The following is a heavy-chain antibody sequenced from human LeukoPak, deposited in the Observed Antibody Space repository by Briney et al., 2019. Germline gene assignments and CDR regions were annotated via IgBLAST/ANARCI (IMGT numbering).Heavy chain of an antibody. CDR2: ISYDGSNK. V-gene: IGHV3-30-3*01. Sequence: GGSLRLSCAASGFTFSSYAVHWVRQAPGKGLEWVAVISYDGSNKYYADSVKGRFTISRDNSKNTLYLQMNSLRAEDTAVYYCARDPFAGFDPWGQGTLVTVSS. J-gene: IGHJ5*02. CDR1: GFTFSSYA. CDR3: ARDPFAGFDP.